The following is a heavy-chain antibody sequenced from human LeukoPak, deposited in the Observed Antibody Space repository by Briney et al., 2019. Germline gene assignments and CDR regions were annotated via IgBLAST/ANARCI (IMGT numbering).Heavy chain of an antibody. D-gene: IGHD3-10*01. V-gene: IGHV1-18*01. Sequence: ASVKVSCKASGYTFTSYGISWVRQAPGQGLEWMGWISDYCGNTNYAQKFQGRVTMTADTFTSTAYMELSSLRADDPAVYFCARDSLLAAPYPEHWGQGTLVSVSS. CDR3: ARDSLLAAPYPEH. CDR2: ISDYCGNT. CDR1: GYTFTSYG. J-gene: IGHJ4*02.